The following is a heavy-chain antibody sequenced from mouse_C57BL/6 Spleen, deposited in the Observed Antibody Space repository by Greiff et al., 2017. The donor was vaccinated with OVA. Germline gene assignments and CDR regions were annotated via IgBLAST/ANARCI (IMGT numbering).Heavy chain of an antibody. J-gene: IGHJ4*01. D-gene: IGHD2-4*01. CDR2: ISNGGGST. Sequence: EVKLVESGGGLVQPGGSLKLSCAASGFTFSDYYMYWVRQTPEKRLEWVAYISNGGGSTYYPDTVKGRFTISRDNAKNTLYLQMSRLKSEDTAMYYCAREPDYDVGDYYAMDYWGQGTSVTVSS. CDR1: GFTFSDYY. CDR3: AREPDYDVGDYYAMDY. V-gene: IGHV5-12*01.